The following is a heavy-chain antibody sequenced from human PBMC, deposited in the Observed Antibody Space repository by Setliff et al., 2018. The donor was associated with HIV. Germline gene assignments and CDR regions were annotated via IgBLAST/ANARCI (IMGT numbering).Heavy chain of an antibody. Sequence: PGGSLRLSCAASGFTFYTYAMSWVRQAPGKGLEWVSTFGYSGSDTYYADSVKGRFTISRDNSKGILYLQMNSLRVEDTAMYYCAKPLPTANGWHRVFDFWGQGTSVTVSS. J-gene: IGHJ4*02. CDR1: GFTFYTYA. CDR3: AKPLPTANGWHRVFDF. CDR2: FGYSGSDT. V-gene: IGHV3-23*01. D-gene: IGHD6-19*01.